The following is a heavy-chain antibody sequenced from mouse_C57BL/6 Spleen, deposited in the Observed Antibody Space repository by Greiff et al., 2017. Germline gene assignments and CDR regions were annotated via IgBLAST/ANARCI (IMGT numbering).Heavy chain of an antibody. V-gene: IGHV5-4*03. CDR3: ANYKNYFDD. J-gene: IGHJ2*01. CDR1: GFTFSSYA. Sequence: EVKLMESGGGLVKPGGSLKLSCAASGFTFSSYAMSWVRPTPEKRLEWVATISDGGSYTYYPDNVKGRFTISRDNAKNNLYLQMSHLKSEDTAMYYCANYKNYFDDWGQGTTLTVSS. D-gene: IGHD1-3*01. CDR2: ISDGGSYT.